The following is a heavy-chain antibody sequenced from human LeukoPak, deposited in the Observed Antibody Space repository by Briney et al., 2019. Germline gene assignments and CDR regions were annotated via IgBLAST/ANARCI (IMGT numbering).Heavy chain of an antibody. CDR1: GGSISSGDYY. D-gene: IGHD3-22*01. CDR2: MYYSGST. Sequence: SETLSLTCTVSGGSISSGDYYWRWIRQPPGKGLEGLAYMYYSGSTYYNPSLKSRVTMSADTSKNQLSLKLSSVTAADTAVYYCARPYYYDSSIDPWGQGILVTVSS. J-gene: IGHJ5*02. CDR3: ARPYYYDSSIDP. V-gene: IGHV4-30-4*01.